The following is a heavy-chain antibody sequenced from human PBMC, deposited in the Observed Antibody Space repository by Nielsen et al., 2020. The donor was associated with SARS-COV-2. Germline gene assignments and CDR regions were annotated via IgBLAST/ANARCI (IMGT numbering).Heavy chain of an antibody. CDR3: ARGHAVAGPAFYYFDY. CDR2: IYYSGST. CDR1: GGSISSGGYY. V-gene: IGHV4-31*02. D-gene: IGHD6-19*01. Sequence: SCTVSGGSISSGGYYWSWIRQHPGKGLEWIGYIYYSGSTYYNPSLKSRVTISVDTSKNQFSLKLSSVTAADTAVYYCARGHAVAGPAFYYFDYWGQGTLVAVSS. J-gene: IGHJ4*02.